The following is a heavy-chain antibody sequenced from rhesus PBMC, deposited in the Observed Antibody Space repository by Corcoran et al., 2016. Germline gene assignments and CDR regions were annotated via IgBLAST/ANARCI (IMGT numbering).Heavy chain of an antibody. CDR1: GGSISDSYY. J-gene: IGHJ4*01. V-gene: IGHV4S9*01. Sequence: QVQLQESGPGLVKPSETLSFTCAVSGGSISDSYYWTWIRHPPGKGLEWVGNIYGTSANTYSHPSLKGRVTISKATSKNPFFLKLSSVTAADTAVYFCASRGYTYSPDYWGQGVLVTVSS. D-gene: IGHD5-36*02. CDR3: ASRGYTYSPDY. CDR2: IYGTSANT.